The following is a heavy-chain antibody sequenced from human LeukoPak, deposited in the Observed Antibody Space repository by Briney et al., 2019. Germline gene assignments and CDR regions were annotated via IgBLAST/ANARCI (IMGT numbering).Heavy chain of an antibody. V-gene: IGHV3-48*03. CDR1: GFSVSSYD. CDR2: ISGSGGSI. J-gene: IGHJ4*02. CDR3: SRGRLFGDY. Sequence: PGGSLRLSCAASGFSVSSYDMNWVRQAPGKGLEWVSYISGSGGSIYYTDSVKGRFTISRDNAKNSLFLQMNSLRAEDTAVYYCSRGRLFGDYWGQGALVTVSS. D-gene: IGHD3-16*01.